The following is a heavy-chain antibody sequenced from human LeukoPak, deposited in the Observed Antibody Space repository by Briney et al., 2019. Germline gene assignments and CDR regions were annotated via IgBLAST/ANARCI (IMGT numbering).Heavy chain of an antibody. V-gene: IGHV1-2*06. CDR1: GYTFTGYY. Sequence: GASVKVSCKASGYTFTGYYMHWLGQAPGQGGEWMGRINPNRGGKNYEQKFQGRVNMTREKYIRTVYMEVSRLRSDDTAVYYCPTDYDSAPMVRGVTLDYWGQGTLVTVSS. CDR2: INPNRGGK. D-gene: IGHD3-10*01. J-gene: IGHJ4*02. CDR3: PTDYDSAPMVRGVTLDY.